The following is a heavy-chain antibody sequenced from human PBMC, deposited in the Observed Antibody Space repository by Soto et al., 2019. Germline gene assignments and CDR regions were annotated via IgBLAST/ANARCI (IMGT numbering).Heavy chain of an antibody. CDR1: GGSISIYY. V-gene: IGHV4-59*01. CDR2: IYYSGST. D-gene: IGHD3-22*01. J-gene: IGHJ4*02. CDR3: ARAYDSSGYSIDY. Sequence: SETLSLTCTVSGGSISIYYWSWMRQPPGKGLEWIGYIYYSGSTNYNPSLKSRVTISVDTSKNQFSLKLSSVTAADTAVYYCARAYDSSGYSIDYWGQGTLVTVSS.